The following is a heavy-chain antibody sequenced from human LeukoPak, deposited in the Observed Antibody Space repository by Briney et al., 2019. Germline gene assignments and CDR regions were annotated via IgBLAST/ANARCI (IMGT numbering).Heavy chain of an antibody. CDR3: AVGGQSTKVDS. CDR1: GDSISNGDFY. CDR2: ISYSGSA. Sequence: PSETLSLTCTVSGDSISNGDFYWSWIRQHPGEGLEWIGHISYSGSAYYHPSLKSRVTISVDTSKNQFSLKLTSVTAADTAMYYCAVGGQSTKVDSWGQGTLVTVSS. V-gene: IGHV4-31*03. D-gene: IGHD3-10*01. J-gene: IGHJ4*02.